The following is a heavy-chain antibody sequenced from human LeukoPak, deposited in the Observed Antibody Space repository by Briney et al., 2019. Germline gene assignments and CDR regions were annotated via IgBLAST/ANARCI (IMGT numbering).Heavy chain of an antibody. V-gene: IGHV4-34*01. CDR2: INHSGST. Sequence: SETLSLTRAVYGGSFSGYYWSWIRQPPGKGLEWIGEINHSGSTNYNPSLKSRVTISVDTSKNQFSLKLRSVTAADTAVYYCEYSSSSENYFDYWGQGTLVTVSS. CDR1: GGSFSGYY. CDR3: EYSSSSENYFDY. D-gene: IGHD6-6*01. J-gene: IGHJ4*02.